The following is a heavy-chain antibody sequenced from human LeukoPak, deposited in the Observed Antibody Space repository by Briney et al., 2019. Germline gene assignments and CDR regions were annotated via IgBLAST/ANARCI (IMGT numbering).Heavy chain of an antibody. CDR1: GGSISSSSYY. Sequence: PSETLSLTCTVSGGSISSSSYYWGWIRQPPGKGLEWIGSTYYSGSTYYNPSLKSRVTISVDTSKNQFSLKLSSVTAADTAVYYCARPRGRALFDYWGQGTLVTVSS. D-gene: IGHD1-26*01. CDR2: TYYSGST. J-gene: IGHJ4*02. CDR3: ARPRGRALFDY. V-gene: IGHV4-39*01.